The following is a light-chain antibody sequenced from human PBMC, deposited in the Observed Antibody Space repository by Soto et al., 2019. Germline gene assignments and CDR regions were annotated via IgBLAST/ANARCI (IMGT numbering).Light chain of an antibody. CDR3: CSYAPSRIPYV. J-gene: IGLJ1*01. CDR1: SSDVGSYNL. CDR2: EGS. Sequence: QSALTQPASVSGSPGQSITISCTGTSSDVGSYNLVSWYQQHPGKAPKVLIYEGSKRPSGVSNRFSGSKSGNTASLTISGLQAEDEADYYCCSYAPSRIPYVFGTGTKVTVL. V-gene: IGLV2-23*01.